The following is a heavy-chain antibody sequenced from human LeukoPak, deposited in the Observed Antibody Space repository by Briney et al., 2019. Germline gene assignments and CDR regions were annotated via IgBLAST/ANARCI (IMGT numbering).Heavy chain of an antibody. CDR3: ARGGAIVATIGSWFDP. CDR2: INPNSGGT. CDR1: GYTFTSYG. D-gene: IGHD5-12*01. Sequence: ASVKVSCKASGYTFTSYGISWVRQAPGQGLEWMGWINPNSGGTNYAQKFQGWVTMTRDTSISTAYMELSRLRSDDTAVYYCARGGAIVATIGSWFDPWGQGTLVTVSS. V-gene: IGHV1-2*04. J-gene: IGHJ5*02.